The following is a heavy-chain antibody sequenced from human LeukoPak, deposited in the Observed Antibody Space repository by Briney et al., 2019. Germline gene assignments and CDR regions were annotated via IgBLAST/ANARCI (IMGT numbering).Heavy chain of an antibody. D-gene: IGHD3-10*01. CDR3: ARGHEWFGELGTFDY. V-gene: IGHV3-30*04. Sequence: GGSLRPSGAAFESTFRSYASHGVRRAPGKGRDWVAVISNDGSNKYYADSVECRFTISRDNSKNTLYLQINSLRAEDTAVYYCARGHEWFGELGTFDYWGQGTLVSVSS. J-gene: IGHJ4*02. CDR1: ESTFRSYA. CDR2: ISNDGSNK.